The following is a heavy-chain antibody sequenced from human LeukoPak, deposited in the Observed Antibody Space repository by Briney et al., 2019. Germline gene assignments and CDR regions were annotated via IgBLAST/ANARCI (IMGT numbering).Heavy chain of an antibody. J-gene: IGHJ6*03. CDR1: GFSFDDYA. CDR3: AKGSGSYFELPMAV. V-gene: IGHV3-9*03. CDR2: ISGDSGSI. D-gene: IGHD1-26*01. Sequence: GGSLRLSCAASGFSFDDYAMQWVRQAPGKGLQWGLGISGDSGSIGYADSVKGRFTISRDNATNSLYLQMNSLRAEDMALYYCAKGSGSYFELPMAVWDKGTALTVSS.